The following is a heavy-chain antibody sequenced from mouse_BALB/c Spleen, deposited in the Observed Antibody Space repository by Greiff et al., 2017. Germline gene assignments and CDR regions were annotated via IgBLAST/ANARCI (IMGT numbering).Heavy chain of an antibody. CDR1: GYTFTDYY. J-gene: IGHJ2*01. CDR2: IYPGSGNT. D-gene: IGHD1-1*01. Sequence: QVQLQQSGAELARPGASVKLSCKASGYTFTDYYRNWVKQRTGQRLEWIGEIYPGSGNTYYNEKFKGKATLTADKSSSTAYMQFSCLTSEDSAVYFCAGYYGSSYYFDYWGQGTTLTVSS. V-gene: IGHV1-76*01. CDR3: AGYYGSSYYFDY.